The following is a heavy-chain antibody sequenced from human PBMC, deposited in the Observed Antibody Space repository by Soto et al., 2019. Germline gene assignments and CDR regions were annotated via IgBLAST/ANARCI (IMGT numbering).Heavy chain of an antibody. CDR3: GIGGDRAFLYYFEY. CDR1: VFTVSSNY. Sequence: VGSLRLSCASSVFTVSSNYMSCVRHSPGKGLEWVSVIYSGGSTYYADSVKGRFTISRDNSKNALYLQMNSLRAEDTAVYYCGIGGDRAFLYYFEYLGQGTLVNVSS. J-gene: IGHJ4*02. CDR2: IYSGGST. D-gene: IGHD2-21*01. V-gene: IGHV3-53*01.